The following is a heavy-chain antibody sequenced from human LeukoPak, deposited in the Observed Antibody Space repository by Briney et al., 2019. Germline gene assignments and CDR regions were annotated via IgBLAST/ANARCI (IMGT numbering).Heavy chain of an antibody. J-gene: IGHJ4*02. D-gene: IGHD4/OR15-4a*01. V-gene: IGHV3-53*01. CDR2: IYSDNT. Sequence: PVGSLRLSCTVSGFTVSSDSISWVRQAPGHGLEWFSFIYSDNTHYSDSANGRFTISIDNSKNTLYLQLHRLRAEDPAPYYRAIRAGAYSQPYDYWGQGTLVTVSS. CDR3: AIRAGAYSQPYDY. CDR1: GFTVSSDS.